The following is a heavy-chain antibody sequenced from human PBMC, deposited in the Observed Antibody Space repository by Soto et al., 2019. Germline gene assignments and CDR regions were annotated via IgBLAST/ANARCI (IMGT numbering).Heavy chain of an antibody. D-gene: IGHD1-1*01. V-gene: IGHV1-18*03. CDR1: GYTFTSYG. CDR2: ISAHNGNT. CDR3: ARGRYGDY. Sequence: QVHLVQSGAEVKKPGASVKVSCKASGYTFTSYGITWVRQAPGQGLEWMGWISAHNGNTDYAQKLQGRVIVTRDTSTRTAYMELRSLRSDDMAVYYCARGRYGDYWGQGALVTVSS. J-gene: IGHJ4*02.